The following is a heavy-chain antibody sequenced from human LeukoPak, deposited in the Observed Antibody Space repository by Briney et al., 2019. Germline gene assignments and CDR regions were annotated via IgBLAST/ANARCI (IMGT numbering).Heavy chain of an antibody. J-gene: IGHJ2*01. Sequence: GASVKVSCKASGYTFTGYYMHWVRQAPGQGLEWMGWINPNSGGTNYAQKFQGRVTMTRDTSISTAYMELSRLRSDDTAVYYCARDLRAPNYYDSSGYSSRAWYFDLWGRGTLVTVSS. D-gene: IGHD3-22*01. V-gene: IGHV1-2*02. CDR2: INPNSGGT. CDR3: ARDLRAPNYYDSSGYSSRAWYFDL. CDR1: GYTFTGYY.